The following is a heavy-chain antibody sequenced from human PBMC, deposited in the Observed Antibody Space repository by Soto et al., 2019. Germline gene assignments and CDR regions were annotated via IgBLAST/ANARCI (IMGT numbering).Heavy chain of an antibody. J-gene: IGHJ4*02. CDR3: ERAPYYYDSSGYWAY. CDR1: GFTFSSYS. CDR2: ISSSSSYI. V-gene: IGHV3-21*01. Sequence: PGGSLRLSCAASGFTFSSYSMNWVRQAPGKGLEWVSSISSSSSYIYYADSVKGRFTISRDNAKNSLYLQMNSLRAEDTAVYYCERAPYYYDSSGYWAYWGQGTLVTVSS. D-gene: IGHD3-22*01.